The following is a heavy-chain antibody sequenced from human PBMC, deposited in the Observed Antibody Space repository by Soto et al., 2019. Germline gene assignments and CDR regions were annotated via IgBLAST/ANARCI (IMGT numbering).Heavy chain of an antibody. Sequence: PSEALSLTCTVSGGSISRYYWSWIRQPPGKGLEWIGYIYYSGSTNYNPSLKSRVTISVDTSKNQFSLKLNSMTAADTAVYYCARHNDGSGSTYFDYWGQGTLVTVSS. CDR1: GGSISRYY. V-gene: IGHV4-59*08. J-gene: IGHJ4*02. D-gene: IGHD3-10*01. CDR2: IYYSGST. CDR3: ARHNDGSGSTYFDY.